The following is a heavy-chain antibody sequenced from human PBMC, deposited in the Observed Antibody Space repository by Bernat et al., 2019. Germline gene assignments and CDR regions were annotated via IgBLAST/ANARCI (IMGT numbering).Heavy chain of an antibody. J-gene: IGHJ3*02. CDR2: IYYSGST. CDR3: ARDPRNWWLGGGAFDI. CDR1: GGSVSSGSYY. D-gene: IGHD6-19*01. Sequence: QVQLQESGPGLVKPSETLSLTCTVSGGSVSSGSYYWSWIRQPPGKGLEWIGYIYYSGSTNYNPSLKSRVTISVDTSKNQFSLKLSSVTAADTAVYYCARDPRNWWLGGGAFDIWGQGTMVTVSS. V-gene: IGHV4-61*01.